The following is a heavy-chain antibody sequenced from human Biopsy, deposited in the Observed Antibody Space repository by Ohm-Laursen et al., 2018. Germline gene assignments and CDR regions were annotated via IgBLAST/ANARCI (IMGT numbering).Heavy chain of an antibody. D-gene: IGHD4/OR15-4a*01. J-gene: IGHJ6*02. Sequence: GSLRLSCAASGFTVSSNYMSWVRQAPGKGLEWVSFIYSGGTTYYADSVKGRFTISRGNSKNTLYLQMNSLRAEDTAVYYCARRLTTSFGMDVWGQGTTVTVSS. V-gene: IGHV3-53*01. CDR2: IYSGGTT. CDR1: GFTVSSNY. CDR3: ARRLTTSFGMDV.